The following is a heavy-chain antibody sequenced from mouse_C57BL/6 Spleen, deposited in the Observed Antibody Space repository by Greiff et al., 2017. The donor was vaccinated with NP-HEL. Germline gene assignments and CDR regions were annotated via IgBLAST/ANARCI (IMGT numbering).Heavy chain of an antibody. Sequence: EVKLMESGGGLVKPGGSLKLSCAASGFTFSSYAMSWVRQTPEKRLEWVATISDGGSYTYYPDNVKGRFTISRDNAKNNLYLQMSHLKSEDTAMYYCARDQGSYYAMDYWGQGTSVTVSS. D-gene: IGHD3-3*01. CDR3: ARDQGSYYAMDY. CDR1: GFTFSSYA. CDR2: ISDGGSYT. J-gene: IGHJ4*01. V-gene: IGHV5-4*01.